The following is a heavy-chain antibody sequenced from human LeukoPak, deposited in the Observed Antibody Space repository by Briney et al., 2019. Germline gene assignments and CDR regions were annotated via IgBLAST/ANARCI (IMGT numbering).Heavy chain of an antibody. CDR2: IWYDGSNK. V-gene: IGHV3-7*04. CDR3: ARAVGATHFDY. D-gene: IGHD1-26*01. Sequence: PGGSLRLSCAVSGFTFSDYWMSWVRQAPGKGLEWVAVIWYDGSNKYYADSVKGRFTISRDNDKNSLCLQMNSLRAEDTAVYYCARAVGATHFDYWGQGILVTVSS. J-gene: IGHJ4*02. CDR1: GFTFSDYW.